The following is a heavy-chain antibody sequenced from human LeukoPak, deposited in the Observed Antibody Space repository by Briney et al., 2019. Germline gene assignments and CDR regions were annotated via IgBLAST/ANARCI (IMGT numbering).Heavy chain of an antibody. D-gene: IGHD7-27*01. CDR3: ARDHNWGSDY. J-gene: IGHJ4*02. V-gene: IGHV3-21*01. CDR2: ITVDSKYK. CDR1: GFTFSSYS. Sequence: GGSLRLSCAASGFTFSSYSMNWVRQAPGRGLEWVSSITVDSKYKYYADSVKGRFTNSRDNAKVSLYLQMSSLRAEDTAVYYCARDHNWGSDYWGQGTLVTVSS.